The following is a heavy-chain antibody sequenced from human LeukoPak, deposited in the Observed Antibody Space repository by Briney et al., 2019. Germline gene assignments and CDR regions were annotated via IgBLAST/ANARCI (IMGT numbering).Heavy chain of an antibody. D-gene: IGHD3-3*01. V-gene: IGHV1-69*04. CDR1: GGTFSSYA. CDR3: ARGKYDLDY. J-gene: IGHJ4*02. Sequence: GASVKVSCKASGGTFSSYAISWVRQAPGQGLEWMGRIIPILGIANYAQKFQGRVTITTDKSTSTAHMELSSLRSEDTAVYYCARGKYDLDYWGQGTLVTVSS. CDR2: IIPILGIA.